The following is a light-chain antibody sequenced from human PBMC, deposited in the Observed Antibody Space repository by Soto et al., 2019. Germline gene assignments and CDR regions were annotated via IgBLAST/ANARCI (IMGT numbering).Light chain of an antibody. Sequence: DIQLTQSPSTLSASVGDDVTLTCRASQSISRWLAWYQQKPGKAPQALIYDASSLKSGVPSRFSGNGSGTEFTLTISSLQPDDFATYYCQQYNTYSTFGQGTRLEIK. CDR1: QSISRW. CDR3: QQYNTYST. CDR2: DAS. V-gene: IGKV1-5*01. J-gene: IGKJ5*01.